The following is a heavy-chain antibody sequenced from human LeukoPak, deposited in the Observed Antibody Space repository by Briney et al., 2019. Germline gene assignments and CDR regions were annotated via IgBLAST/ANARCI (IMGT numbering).Heavy chain of an antibody. V-gene: IGHV1-69*04. J-gene: IGHJ4*02. D-gene: IGHD3-3*01. Sequence: ASVKVSCKASGGTFSSYAISWVRQAPGQGLEWMGRIIPILGIANYAQKFQGRVTITADESTSTAYMELSSLRSEDTAVYYCARLNPRHGWSGYYSYWGQGTLVTVSS. CDR3: ARLNPRHGWSGYYSY. CDR2: IIPILGIA. CDR1: GGTFSSYA.